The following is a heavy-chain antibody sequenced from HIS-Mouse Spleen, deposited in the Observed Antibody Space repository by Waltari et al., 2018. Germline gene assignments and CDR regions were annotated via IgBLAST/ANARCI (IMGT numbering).Heavy chain of an antibody. CDR1: GYTFTGYY. Sequence: QVQLVQSGAEVKKPGASVKVSCKASGYTFTGYYMHRVRPAPGQGLEWMGWIKPNSGGTNYAQKFQGRVTMTRDTSISTAYMELSRLRSDDTAVYYCARDTAMVKGGMDVWGQGTTVTVSS. J-gene: IGHJ6*02. D-gene: IGHD5-18*01. CDR3: ARDTAMVKGGMDV. V-gene: IGHV1-2*02. CDR2: IKPNSGGT.